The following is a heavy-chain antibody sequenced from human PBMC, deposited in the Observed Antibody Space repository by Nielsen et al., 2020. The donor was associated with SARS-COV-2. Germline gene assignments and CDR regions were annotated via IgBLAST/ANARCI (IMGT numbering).Heavy chain of an antibody. D-gene: IGHD5-18*01. CDR1: GFSFSSYG. CDR3: VRKDTSMGFYYYGMDV. J-gene: IGHJ6*02. CDR2: ISKSYTPI. Sequence: GESLKISCPASGFSFSSYGMNWVRQAPGKGLEWVSYISKSYTPIDYADSVKGRFTISRDNARNSLYLQMNGLRAEDTAVYYCVRKDTSMGFYYYGMDVWGRGTTVTVSS. V-gene: IGHV3-48*01.